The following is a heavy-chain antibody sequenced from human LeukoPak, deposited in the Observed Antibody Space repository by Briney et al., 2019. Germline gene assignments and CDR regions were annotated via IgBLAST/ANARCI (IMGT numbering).Heavy chain of an antibody. J-gene: IGHJ4*02. V-gene: IGHV3-23*01. CDR1: GFTFSSYA. Sequence: GGSLRLSCADSGFTFSSYAMSWVRQAPGEGLEWVSAISGSGGSTYYADSVKGRFTISRDNSKNTLYLQMNSLRAEDTAVYYCAKDGLVTVAGNTDYWGQGTLVTVSS. CDR3: AKDGLVTVAGNTDY. D-gene: IGHD6-19*01. CDR2: ISGSGGST.